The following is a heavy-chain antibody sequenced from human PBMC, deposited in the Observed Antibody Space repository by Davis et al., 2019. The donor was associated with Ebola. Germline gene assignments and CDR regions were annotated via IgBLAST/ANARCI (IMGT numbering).Heavy chain of an antibody. D-gene: IGHD2-2*01. CDR1: GFTFSDYY. Sequence: GESLKISCAASGFTFSDYYMSWIRQAPGKGLEWVSYISSGASSIYYVDSVKGRFTISRDTATNSLDLQMNSLRAEDTAVYYCARGNKYPSLWGQGTLVTVSS. CDR3: ARGNKYPSL. J-gene: IGHJ4*02. V-gene: IGHV3-11*01. CDR2: ISSGASSI.